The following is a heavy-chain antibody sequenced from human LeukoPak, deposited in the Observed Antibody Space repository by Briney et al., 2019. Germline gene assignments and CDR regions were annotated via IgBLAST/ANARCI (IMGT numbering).Heavy chain of an antibody. D-gene: IGHD3-10*02. J-gene: IGHJ6*04. CDR3: AELGITMIGGV. CDR2: ISSSGSTI. CDR1: GFTFSSYG. V-gene: IGHV3-48*04. Sequence: GGSLRLSCAASGFTFSSYGMNWVRQAPGKGLEWVSYISSSGSTIYYADSVKGRFTISRDNAKNSLYLQMSSLRAEDTAVYYCAELGITMIGGVWGKGTTVTISS.